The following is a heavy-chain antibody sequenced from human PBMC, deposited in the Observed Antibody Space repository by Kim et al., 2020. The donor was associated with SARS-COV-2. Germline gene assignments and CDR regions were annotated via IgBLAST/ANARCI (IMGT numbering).Heavy chain of an antibody. V-gene: IGHV3-74*01. J-gene: IGHJ4*02. Sequence: SNEDSVKGRFTISRDNAKNTLYLQMNSLGAEDTSVNYCAMANGYYFDYWGQGTLVTVSS. CDR3: AMANGYYFDY.